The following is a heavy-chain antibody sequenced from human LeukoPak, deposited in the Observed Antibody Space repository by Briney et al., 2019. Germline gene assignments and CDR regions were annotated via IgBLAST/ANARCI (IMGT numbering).Heavy chain of an antibody. CDR1: GFTFSNYA. CDR3: SKGGSFRAAFDI. Sequence: HTGGSLRLSCAASGFTFSNYAMNWVRQAPGKGLEWVSTITGSGGSTYYADSVKGRFTISRDNSKDTLYVEMNSLRAEDTAVYYCSKGGSFRAAFDIWGQGTLVTVSS. CDR2: ITGSGGST. V-gene: IGHV3-23*01. J-gene: IGHJ3*02. D-gene: IGHD2/OR15-2a*01.